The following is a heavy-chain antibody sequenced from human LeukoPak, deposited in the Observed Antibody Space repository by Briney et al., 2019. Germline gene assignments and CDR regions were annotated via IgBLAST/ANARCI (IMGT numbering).Heavy chain of an antibody. CDR1: GFTVSSSY. V-gene: IGHV3-21*01. CDR2: ISSDATNI. CDR3: ARDGSGSGDY. D-gene: IGHD2-15*01. Sequence: GGSLRLSCAASGFTVSSSYMSWVRQAPGKGLEWVSSISSDATNIYYTDSVKGRFTISRDNAKNSLYLQMNSLRVEDTAVYYCARDGSGSGDYWGQGTLVTVSS. J-gene: IGHJ4*02.